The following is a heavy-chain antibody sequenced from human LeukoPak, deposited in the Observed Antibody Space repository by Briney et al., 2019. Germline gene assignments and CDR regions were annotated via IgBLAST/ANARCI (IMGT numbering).Heavy chain of an antibody. CDR1: GGTFTSYA. J-gene: IGHJ4*02. Sequence: GASVKVSCKASGGTFTSYAISWVRQAPGQGLEWMGRIIPILGIANYAQEFQGRVTITADKSTSTAYMELSSLRSDDTGVYYCAGIAAAGGDYWGQGTLVTVSS. D-gene: IGHD6-13*01. CDR2: IIPILGIA. V-gene: IGHV1-69*04. CDR3: AGIAAAGGDY.